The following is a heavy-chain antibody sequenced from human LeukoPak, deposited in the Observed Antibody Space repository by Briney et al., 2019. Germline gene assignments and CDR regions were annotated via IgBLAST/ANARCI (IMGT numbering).Heavy chain of an antibody. V-gene: IGHV1-69*04. CDR2: IIPILGIA. J-gene: IGHJ4*02. CDR3: ARDSGAWLRFSALDY. CDR1: GGTFSSYA. Sequence: SVKVSCKASGGTFSSYAISWVRQAPGQGLEWMGRIIPILGIANYAQKFQGRVTITADKSTSTAYMELSSLRSEDTAVYYCARDSGAWLRFSALDYWGQGTLVTVSS. D-gene: IGHD5-12*01.